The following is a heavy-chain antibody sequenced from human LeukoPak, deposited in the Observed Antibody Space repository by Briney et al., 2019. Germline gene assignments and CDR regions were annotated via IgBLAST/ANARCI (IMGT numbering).Heavy chain of an antibody. D-gene: IGHD3-3*01. CDR2: IYTSGST. Sequence: SETLSLTCTVSGGSISSYYWSWIRQPAGEGLEWIGRIYTSGSTNYNPSLKSRVTISVDTSKNQFSLKLSSLTAADPAVYYCARDRAAYDFWSGYPIWFDPWGQGPLVTLSS. CDR1: GGSISSYY. J-gene: IGHJ5*02. V-gene: IGHV4-4*07. CDR3: ARDRAAYDFWSGYPIWFDP.